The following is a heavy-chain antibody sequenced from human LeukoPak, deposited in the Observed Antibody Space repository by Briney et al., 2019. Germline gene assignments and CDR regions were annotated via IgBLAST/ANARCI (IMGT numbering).Heavy chain of an antibody. D-gene: IGHD5-24*01. CDR1: GGSISSYY. Sequence: SETLSLTCTVSGGSISSYYWSWVRQPPGKGLEWIGYVYYSGGTNYDPSLKSRVTISVDTSKNQFSLKLTSVTAADTAVYYCARDAHGDGWTHFDYWGQGTLVTVSS. CDR2: VYYSGGT. J-gene: IGHJ4*02. V-gene: IGHV4-59*01. CDR3: ARDAHGDGWTHFDY.